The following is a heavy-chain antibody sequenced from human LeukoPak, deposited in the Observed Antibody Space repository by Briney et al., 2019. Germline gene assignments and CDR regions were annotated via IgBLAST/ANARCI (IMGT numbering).Heavy chain of an antibody. J-gene: IGHJ4*02. CDR1: GSSLSSGFY. CDR2: IYHGGTT. Sequence: SETLSLTCAISGSSLSSGFYWGWIRQPPGKGLEWIGSIYHGGTTYYNPSLKSRVTISVDTSKNQFSLKLSSVTAADTAVYYCARSHYDFWSGWSDRSVVDYWGQGTLVTVSS. D-gene: IGHD3-3*01. CDR3: ARSHYDFWSGWSDRSVVDY. V-gene: IGHV4-38-2*01.